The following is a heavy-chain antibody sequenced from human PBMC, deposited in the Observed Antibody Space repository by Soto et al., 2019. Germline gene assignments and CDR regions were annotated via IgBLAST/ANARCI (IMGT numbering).Heavy chain of an antibody. CDR2: ISSSSSYI. CDR3: ARDRVVMASSSWVSDCYLDY. J-gene: IGHJ4*02. CDR1: GFTFSSYS. D-gene: IGHD6-13*01. V-gene: IGHV3-21*01. Sequence: EVQLVESGGGLVKPGGSLRLSCAASGFTFSSYSMNWVRQAPGKGLEWVSSISSSSSYIYYADSVKGRFTISRDNAKNSLYLQMNSLRAEDTAVYYCARDRVVMASSSWVSDCYLDYWGQGTLVTVSS.